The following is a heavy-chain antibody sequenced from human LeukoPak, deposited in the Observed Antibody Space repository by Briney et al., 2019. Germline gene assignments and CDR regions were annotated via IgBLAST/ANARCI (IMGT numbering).Heavy chain of an antibody. CDR1: GYTFTGYY. J-gene: IGHJ4*02. Sequence: ASVKVSCKASGYTFTGYYMHWVRQAPGQGLEWMGWINPNSGGTNYAQKFQGWVTMTRDTSISTAYMELSRLRSDDTAVYYCARWGSGSYYKRSFDYWGQGTLVTVSS. D-gene: IGHD3-10*01. CDR3: ARWGSGSYYKRSFDY. V-gene: IGHV1-2*04. CDR2: INPNSGGT.